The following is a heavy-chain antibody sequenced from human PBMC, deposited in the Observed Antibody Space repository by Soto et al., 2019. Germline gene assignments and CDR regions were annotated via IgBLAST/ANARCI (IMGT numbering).Heavy chain of an antibody. CDR2: IRGNGDNK. Sequence: GGSLRLSCAASGFTFSNYAMRWVRKAPGKGLEWVSAIRGNGDNKYYADSVKGRFTISRDNSKNTLYLQMNSLRAEDTAVYYCARGISVRSSSFDYWGQGTLVTVSS. CDR1: GFTFSNYA. J-gene: IGHJ4*02. CDR3: ARGISVRSSSFDY. V-gene: IGHV3-23*01. D-gene: IGHD6-6*01.